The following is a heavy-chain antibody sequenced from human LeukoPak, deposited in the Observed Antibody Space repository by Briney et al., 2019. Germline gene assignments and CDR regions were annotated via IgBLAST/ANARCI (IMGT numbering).Heavy chain of an antibody. J-gene: IGHJ4*02. Sequence: GGSLRLSCAASGFTFEDYAMHWVRQVPGKGLEWVAAISWNSGRIDYADSVKGRFTISRDNAKNSLYLEMKSLRSGDMALYYCAKDFSSSSPWAYLDSWGQGTLVTVSS. V-gene: IGHV3-9*03. CDR2: ISWNSGRI. D-gene: IGHD6-6*01. CDR1: GFTFEDYA. CDR3: AKDFSSSSPWAYLDS.